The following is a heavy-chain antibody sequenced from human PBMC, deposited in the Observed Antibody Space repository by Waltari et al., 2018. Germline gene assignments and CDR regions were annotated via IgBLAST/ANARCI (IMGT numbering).Heavy chain of an antibody. V-gene: IGHV3-21*06. CDR3: ARGKAFDP. Sequence: VRLVESGGGRVEPGESLRLSWVGYGFSFDEYSMNWVCQAPGKGLEWVSSLNNGGDYKGYADSVEGRFTISRDNDKNTLYLQMNDLRVDDTAIYYCARGKAFDPWGQGTRVNVSS. CDR2: LNNGGDYK. J-gene: IGHJ5*02. CDR1: GFSFDEYS.